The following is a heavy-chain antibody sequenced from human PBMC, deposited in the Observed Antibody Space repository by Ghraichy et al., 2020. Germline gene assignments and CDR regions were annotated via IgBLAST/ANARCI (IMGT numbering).Heavy chain of an antibody. CDR1: GCSISSSY. D-gene: IGHD3-10*01. V-gene: IGHV4-4*07. CDR2: IYTSGST. J-gene: IGHJ4*02. Sequence: SETLSLTCTVSGCSISSSYWSWIRQPAGKGLEWIGRIYTSGSTNYNPSLKSQVTMSVDTSKNQFSLKLSSVTAADTAVYYCARGPMVRGVIIFDYWGQGTLVTVSS. CDR3: ARGPMVRGVIIFDY.